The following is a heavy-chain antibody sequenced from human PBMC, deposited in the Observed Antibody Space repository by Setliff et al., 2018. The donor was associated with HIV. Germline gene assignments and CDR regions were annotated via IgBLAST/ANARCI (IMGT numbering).Heavy chain of an antibody. D-gene: IGHD3-10*01. CDR1: GVSISSHY. V-gene: IGHV4-59*11. CDR2: MYFRGNA. Sequence: SSETLSLTCTVSGVSISSHYWSWIRQAPGKGLEWIGTMYFRGNARNSPSLKSRVAISVDTSKNQLSLNLTSVTAADTAVYYCARVETTVRGATYGMDVWGQGTTVTVSS. J-gene: IGHJ6*02. CDR3: ARVETTVRGATYGMDV.